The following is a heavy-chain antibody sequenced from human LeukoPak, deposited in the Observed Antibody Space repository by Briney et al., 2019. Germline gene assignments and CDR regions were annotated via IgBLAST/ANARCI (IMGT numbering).Heavy chain of an antibody. V-gene: IGHV7-4-1*02. J-gene: IGHJ4*02. CDR1: GYTFTSCA. CDR3: TRQGPGYCGSTSCYGVDY. D-gene: IGHD2-2*01. CDR2: INTNTGNP. Sequence: ASVKVSCKASGYTFTSCAMSWVRQAPGQGLEWMGWINTNTGNPTYAQGFTGRFVFSLDTSVSTAYLQISSLKAEDTAVYYCTRQGPGYCGSTSCYGVDYWGQGTLVTVSS.